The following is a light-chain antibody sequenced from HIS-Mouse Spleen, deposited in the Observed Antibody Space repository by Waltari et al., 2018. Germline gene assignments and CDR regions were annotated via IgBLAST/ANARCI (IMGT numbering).Light chain of an antibody. J-gene: IGLJ3*02. Sequence: QSALTPPHPASGSPGQSVTISCTGTRSDVGGSNYVSWYQQHPGKAPKLMIYEVSKRPSGVPDRFSGSKSGNTASLTVSGLQAEDEADYYCSSYAGSNNWVFGGGTKLTVL. CDR1: RSDVGGSNY. CDR2: EVS. V-gene: IGLV2-8*01. CDR3: SSYAGSNNWV.